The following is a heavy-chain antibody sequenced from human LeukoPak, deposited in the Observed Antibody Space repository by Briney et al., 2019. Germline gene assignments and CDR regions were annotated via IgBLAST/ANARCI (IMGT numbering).Heavy chain of an antibody. CDR1: GGTFSSYA. V-gene: IGHV1-69*13. J-gene: IGHJ6*02. D-gene: IGHD5-24*01. Sequence: ASVKVSCKAPGGTFSSYAISWVRQAPGQGLEWMGGIIPIFGTANYAQKFQGRVTITADESTSTAYMELSSLRSEDTAVYYCARVGSLMATRNYGMDVWGQGTTVTVSS. CDR2: IIPIFGTA. CDR3: ARVGSLMATRNYGMDV.